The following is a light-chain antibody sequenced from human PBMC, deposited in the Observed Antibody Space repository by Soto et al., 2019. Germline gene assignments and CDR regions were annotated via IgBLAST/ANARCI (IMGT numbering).Light chain of an antibody. CDR2: DVS. J-gene: IGLJ3*02. Sequence: QSVLTQPASVSGSPGQSIAISCTGTSSDVGGYNYVSWYQQHPGKTPNLMIYDVSNRPSGVSNRFSGSKSSNTASLTISGLQAEDEADYYCSSYTSSSTWVFGGGTQLTVL. CDR1: SSDVGGYNY. V-gene: IGLV2-14*01. CDR3: SSYTSSSTWV.